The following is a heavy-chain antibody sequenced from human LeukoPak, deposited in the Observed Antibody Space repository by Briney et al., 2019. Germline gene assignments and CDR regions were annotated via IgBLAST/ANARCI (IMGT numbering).Heavy chain of an antibody. CDR2: ICNGVNT. V-gene: IGHV4-61*01. Sequence: SETLSLTCTVSGASVSSASYWSWIRQPPGKGVEWIAHICNGVNTNYNPSLKSRVTISVDTSKNQFSLRLNSVTAADTAVYYCARSRAFNSGAFDPWGQGSLVTVSS. CDR3: ARSRAFNSGAFDP. J-gene: IGHJ5*02. CDR1: GASVSSASY. D-gene: IGHD1-26*01.